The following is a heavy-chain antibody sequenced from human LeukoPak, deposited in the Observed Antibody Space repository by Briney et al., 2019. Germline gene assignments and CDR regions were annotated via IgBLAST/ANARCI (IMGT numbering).Heavy chain of an antibody. CDR3: ARDGAATIPNAFDI. CDR2: IYASGST. Sequence: SETLSLTCTVSGGSISSYYWSWIRQPAGKGLEWIGRIYASGSTNYNPSLKSRVTMSVDTSKNQFSLKLSSVTAADTAVYYCARDGAATIPNAFDIWGQGTMVTVSS. CDR1: GGSISSYY. J-gene: IGHJ3*02. D-gene: IGHD6-13*01. V-gene: IGHV4-4*07.